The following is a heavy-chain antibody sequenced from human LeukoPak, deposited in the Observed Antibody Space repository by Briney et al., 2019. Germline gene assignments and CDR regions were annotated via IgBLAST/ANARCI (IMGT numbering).Heavy chain of an antibody. CDR1: GFTFSSYA. V-gene: IGHV3-30-3*01. J-gene: IGHJ4*02. CDR2: ISYDGSNK. CDR3: ARDILTKQAYSGYDN. Sequence: GGSLRLSCAASGFTFSSYAMHWVRQAPGKGLEWVAVISYDGSNKYYADSVKGRFTISRDNAKNSLYLQMNSLRDEDTAVYYCARDILTKQAYSGYDNWGQGTLVTVSS. D-gene: IGHD5-12*01.